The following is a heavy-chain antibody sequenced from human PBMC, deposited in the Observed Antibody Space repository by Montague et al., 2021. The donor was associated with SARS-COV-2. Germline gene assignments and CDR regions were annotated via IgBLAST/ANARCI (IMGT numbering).Heavy chain of an antibody. CDR2: IYYSGST. CDR3: ASQVPDFWSGIDY. D-gene: IGHD3-3*01. V-gene: IGHV4-59*01. Sequence: SETLSLTCTVSGWCISGYYWSWTRQPPGNGLEWIGDIYYSGSTNYNPSLKSRVTISVDTSKNQFSLKLSSVTAADTAVYYCASQVPDFWSGIDYWGQGTLVTVSS. CDR1: GWCISGYY. J-gene: IGHJ4*02.